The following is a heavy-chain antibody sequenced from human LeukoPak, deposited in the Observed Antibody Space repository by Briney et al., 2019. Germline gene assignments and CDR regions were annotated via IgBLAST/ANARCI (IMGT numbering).Heavy chain of an antibody. CDR1: GYTFTGYY. J-gene: IGHJ3*02. D-gene: IGHD3-10*01. Sequence: ASVKVSCKASGYTFTGYYMHWVRQAPGQGLEWMGWINPNSGGTNYAQKFQGRVTMTRDTSISTAYMELSRLRSDDTAVYYCASGLSGSGSYYNRAAFDIWGQGTMVTVSS. V-gene: IGHV1-2*02. CDR2: INPNSGGT. CDR3: ASGLSGSGSYYNRAAFDI.